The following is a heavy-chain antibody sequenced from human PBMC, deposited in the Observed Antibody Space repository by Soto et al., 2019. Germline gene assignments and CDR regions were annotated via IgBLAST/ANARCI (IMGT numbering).Heavy chain of an antibody. CDR1: GGSISSSSYY. J-gene: IGHJ5*02. Sequence: QLQLQESGPGRVKPSATLSLTCTVPGGSISSSSYYWGWIRQPPGKGLEWIGSIYYSGSTYYNQSLKSRVTISVETSKNKFSLKLSAVTAADTAVYYCARHITGRAAGNWFDRWGQGTLVTVAS. CDR2: IYYSGST. CDR3: ARHITGRAAGNWFDR. V-gene: IGHV4-39*01. D-gene: IGHD6-13*01.